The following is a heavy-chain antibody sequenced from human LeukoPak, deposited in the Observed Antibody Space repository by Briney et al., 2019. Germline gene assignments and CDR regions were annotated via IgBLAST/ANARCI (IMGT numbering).Heavy chain of an antibody. CDR2: ISSSGGRT. J-gene: IGHJ4*02. D-gene: IGHD3-9*01. V-gene: IGHV3-23*01. Sequence: PGGSLRLSCTASGFTFSSYAMSWVRQAPGKGLEWVSAISSSGGRTYYADSVKGRSTISRDNSKNTLYLQMNSLRAEDTAVYYCAKDPYYDILTGYSDYWGQGTLVTVSS. CDR1: GFTFSSYA. CDR3: AKDPYYDILTGYSDY.